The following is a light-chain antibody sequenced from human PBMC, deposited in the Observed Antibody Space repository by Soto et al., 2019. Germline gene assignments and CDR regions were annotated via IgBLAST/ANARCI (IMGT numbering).Light chain of an antibody. J-gene: IGLJ1*01. CDR2: GNN. CDR1: SSNIGTNS. V-gene: IGLV1-47*01. CDR3: ATWDDSQSAYV. Sequence: QSVLTQPPSASGTPGQRVTISCSGWSSNIGTNSVYWYQQLPGTAPKVVIYGNNQRPSGVPDRLSGSKSGTSASLAISGLRSEDEADFYCATWDDSQSAYVFGTGTKV.